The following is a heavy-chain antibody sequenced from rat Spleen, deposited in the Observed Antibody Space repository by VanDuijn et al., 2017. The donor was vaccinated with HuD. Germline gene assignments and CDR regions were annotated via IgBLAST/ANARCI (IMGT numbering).Heavy chain of an antibody. V-gene: IGHV5-7*01. CDR3: ARHSYGSYGWFAY. J-gene: IGHJ3*01. D-gene: IGHD1-3*01. CDR1: GFTFSDYY. CDR2: ISYDGGNT. Sequence: EVQLVESGGGLVQPGRSLKLSCAASGFTFSDYYMAWVRQAPTKGLEWVASISYDGGNTYYRDSVKGRFTISRDNAKSTLYLQMDSLRSEDTATYYCARHSYGSYGWFAYWGQGTLVTVSS.